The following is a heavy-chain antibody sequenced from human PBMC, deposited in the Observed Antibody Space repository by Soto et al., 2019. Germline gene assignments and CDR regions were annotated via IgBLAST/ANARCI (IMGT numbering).Heavy chain of an antibody. Sequence: PWETLSLTCTFSVGSINSSDYNWSWIRQPPGKGLEWIGYIYHSGRTYYNPSLKSRLTISVDTSKSQFSLNLSSVTVADTAVYLCASYAKGDDFDYWGQGTLVTVSS. J-gene: IGHJ4*02. CDR1: VGSINSSDYN. CDR2: IYHSGRT. V-gene: IGHV4-30-4*01. D-gene: IGHD3-10*01. CDR3: ASYAKGDDFDY.